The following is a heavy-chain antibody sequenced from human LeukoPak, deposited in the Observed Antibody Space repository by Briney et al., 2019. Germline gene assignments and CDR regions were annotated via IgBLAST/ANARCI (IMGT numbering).Heavy chain of an antibody. J-gene: IGHJ4*02. V-gene: IGHV4-59*11. Sequence: SETLSLTCTVSGGSISSHYWSWIRQPPGKGLEWIGYIYYSGSTNYNPSLKSRVTISVDTSKNQFSLKLSSVTAADTAVYYCASGAAPSVGYFDYWGQGTLVTVSS. CDR3: ASGAAPSVGYFDY. CDR1: GGSISSHY. D-gene: IGHD2-15*01. CDR2: IYYSGST.